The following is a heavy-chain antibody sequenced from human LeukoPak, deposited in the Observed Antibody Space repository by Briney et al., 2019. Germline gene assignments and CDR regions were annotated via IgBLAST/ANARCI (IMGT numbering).Heavy chain of an antibody. Sequence: ASVKVSCKASGGTFSSYAISWVRQAPGQGLEWMGGIIPIFGTANYAQKFQGRVTITADESTSTAYMELSSLRSEDTAVYYCAAGGGSGYYSRFDYWGQGTLVTVSS. D-gene: IGHD3-22*01. CDR3: AAGGGSGYYSRFDY. V-gene: IGHV1-69*13. CDR1: GGTFSSYA. CDR2: IIPIFGTA. J-gene: IGHJ4*02.